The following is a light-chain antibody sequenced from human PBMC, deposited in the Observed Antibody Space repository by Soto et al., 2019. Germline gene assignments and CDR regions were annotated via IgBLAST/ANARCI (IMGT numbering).Light chain of an antibody. CDR3: QQYGSSIT. J-gene: IGKJ5*01. V-gene: IGKV3-20*01. CDR1: QSVSSSY. Sequence: EIVFTQSPGTLSLSPGERATLSCRASQSVSSSYLAWYQQKPGQAPRLLIYGASSRATGIPDRFSGSGSGTDFTITISRLEPEDFAVYYCQQYGSSITFGQGTRLEIK. CDR2: GAS.